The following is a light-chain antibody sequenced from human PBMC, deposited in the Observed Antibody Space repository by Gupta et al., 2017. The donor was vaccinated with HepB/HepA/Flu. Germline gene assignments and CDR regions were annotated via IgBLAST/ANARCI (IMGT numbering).Light chain of an antibody. CDR1: QNILSY. V-gene: IGKV1-39*01. Sequence: DIHMTQSPSSLSASVGDRVTITCRASQNILSYLNWYQQKPGKAPKVLILSASHLQSGVPLGFSGSGSGTKFSLTINSLHPEDFAAYYCQQGFTTPWTFGQGTKVEI. CDR3: QQGFTTPWT. CDR2: SAS. J-gene: IGKJ1*01.